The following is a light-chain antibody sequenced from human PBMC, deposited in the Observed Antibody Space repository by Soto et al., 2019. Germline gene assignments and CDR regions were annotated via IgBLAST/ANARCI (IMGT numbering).Light chain of an antibody. Sequence: DIQMTQSPSTLSASVGDRVTITCRASQSISSWLAWYQQKPGKAPKLLNYKASSLESGVPSRFSGSGSGTEFTLTISSLQPDDFATYYCQQYNSYRRTFGQGTKVEIK. CDR3: QQYNSYRRT. V-gene: IGKV1-5*03. CDR2: KAS. CDR1: QSISSW. J-gene: IGKJ1*01.